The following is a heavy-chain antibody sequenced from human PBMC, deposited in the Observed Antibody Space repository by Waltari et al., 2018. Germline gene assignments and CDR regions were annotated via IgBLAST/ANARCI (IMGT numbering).Heavy chain of an antibody. CDR1: GYTFTSYY. CDR2: INPRGGST. J-gene: IGHJ4*02. D-gene: IGHD1-26*01. Sequence: QVQLVQSGAEVKKPGASVKVSCKASGYTFTSYYMHWVRQAPGQGLEWMGIINPRGGSTSYAQKFQGRVTMTRDTSTSTVYMELSSLRSEDTAVYYCARSDEGATLDYWGQGTLVTVSS. CDR3: ARSDEGATLDY. V-gene: IGHV1-46*01.